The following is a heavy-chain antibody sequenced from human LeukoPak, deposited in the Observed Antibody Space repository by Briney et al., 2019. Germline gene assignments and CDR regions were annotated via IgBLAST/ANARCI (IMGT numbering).Heavy chain of an antibody. CDR2: ISADGTAT. V-gene: IGHV3-74*01. CDR1: GFTFNSYW. D-gene: IGHD3-16*01. CDR3: ARGLGGAYRIMDV. J-gene: IGHJ6*02. Sequence: GGSLRLSCVASGFTFNSYWINWVRQGPGKGLVWVSLISADGTATTYADSVQGRFTISRDNAKNTLYLQMNSLRAEDAAVYYCARGLGGAYRIMDVWGQGSTVTV.